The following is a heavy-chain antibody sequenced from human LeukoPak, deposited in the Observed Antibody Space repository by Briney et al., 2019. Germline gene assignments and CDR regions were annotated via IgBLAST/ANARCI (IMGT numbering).Heavy chain of an antibody. CDR1: GFTFSNAW. J-gene: IGHJ3*02. Sequence: PGGSLRLSCAASGFTFSNAWMSWVRQPPGKGLERIGEINHSGSTNYNPSLKSRVTISVDTSKNQFSLKLSSVTAADTAVYYCARATPGYYDFWSGWVDAFDIWGQGTMVTVSS. V-gene: IGHV4-34*01. CDR2: INHSGST. CDR3: ARATPGYYDFWSGWVDAFDI. D-gene: IGHD3-3*01.